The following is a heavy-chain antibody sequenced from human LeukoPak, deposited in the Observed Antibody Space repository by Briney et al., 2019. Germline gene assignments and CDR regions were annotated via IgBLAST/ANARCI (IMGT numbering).Heavy chain of an antibody. CDR3: AREEVVESAFDI. J-gene: IGHJ3*02. D-gene: IGHD2-2*01. V-gene: IGHV3-48*03. CDR1: GFTFSTFE. Sequence: PGGSLRLSCAASGFTFSTFEMNWVRQAPGKGLEWVSYISGSGNSIYADSVKGRFTISRDNAKNSLYLQMNSLRAEDTAVYYCAREEVVESAFDIWGQGTMVTVSS. CDR2: ISGSGNSI.